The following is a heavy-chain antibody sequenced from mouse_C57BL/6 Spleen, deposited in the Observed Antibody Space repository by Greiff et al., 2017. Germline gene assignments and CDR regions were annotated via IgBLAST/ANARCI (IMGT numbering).Heavy chain of an antibody. CDR1: GYTFTDYN. CDR2: INPNNGGT. CDR3: ARSHYYGSEGYFDV. D-gene: IGHD1-1*01. V-gene: IGHV1-22*01. Sequence: EVQLQQSGPELVKPGASVKMSCKASGYTFTDYNMHWVKQSHGKSLEWIGYINPNNGGTSYNQKFKGKATLTVNKSSSTAYMALRSLTSEDSAVYYCARSHYYGSEGYFDVWGTGTTVTVSS. J-gene: IGHJ1*03.